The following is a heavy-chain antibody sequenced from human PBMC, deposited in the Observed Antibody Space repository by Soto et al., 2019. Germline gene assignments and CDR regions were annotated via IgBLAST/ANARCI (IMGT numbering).Heavy chain of an antibody. J-gene: IGHJ4*02. CDR3: VTRTGNYFAY. CDR2: IYPDDSDT. CDR1: GCTFTSYG. Sequence: VFLRIWCRASGCTFTSYGIGWVRQMPGKGLEWMGIIYPDDSDTRYSPSFQGQVTISVDKSISTAYLQWSSLKASDTAIFYCVTRTGNYFAYWVKGTLVTSPQ. V-gene: IGHV5-51*01.